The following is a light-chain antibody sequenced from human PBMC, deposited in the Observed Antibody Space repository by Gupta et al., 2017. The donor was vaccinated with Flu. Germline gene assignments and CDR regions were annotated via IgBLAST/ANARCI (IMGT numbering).Light chain of an antibody. V-gene: IGLV1-44*01. CDR1: SSNIGDTT. CDR2: NNN. CDR3: AAWDDSLNGWV. J-gene: IGLJ3*02. Sequence: QSVLAQPPSASGTPGQTVTISCSGSSSNIGDTTVNWYQQVPGTAPKLLIYNNNQRPSGVPDRFSGSKSGTSASLAISGLQSEDEADYYCAAWDDSLNGWVFGGGTKLTVL.